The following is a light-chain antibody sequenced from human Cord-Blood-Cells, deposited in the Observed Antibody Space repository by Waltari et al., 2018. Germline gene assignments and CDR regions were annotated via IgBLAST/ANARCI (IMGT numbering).Light chain of an antibody. J-gene: IGLJ1*01. CDR1: SSDVGGYNY. Sequence: QSALTQPASVSGSPGQSLTISCTGTSSDVGGYNYLSWYQQHPGKAPKLMIYDVSKRPSGVSNRFSGSKSGNTASLTISGLQAEDEADYYCSSYTSSSTLVFGTGTKVTVL. CDR3: SSYTSSSTLV. V-gene: IGLV2-14*01. CDR2: DVS.